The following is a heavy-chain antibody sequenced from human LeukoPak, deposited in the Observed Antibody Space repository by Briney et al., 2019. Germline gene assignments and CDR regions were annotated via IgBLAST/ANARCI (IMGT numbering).Heavy chain of an antibody. V-gene: IGHV3-21*01. J-gene: IGHJ3*02. Sequence: GGSLRLSCAASGFTFSSYSMNWVRQAPGKGLEWVSSISSSSSYIYYADSVKGRFTISRDNAKNSLYLQMNSLRAEDTAVYYCARWYSSAAYAFDIWGQRTMVTVSS. CDR2: ISSSSSYI. D-gene: IGHD6-25*01. CDR3: ARWYSSAAYAFDI. CDR1: GFTFSSYS.